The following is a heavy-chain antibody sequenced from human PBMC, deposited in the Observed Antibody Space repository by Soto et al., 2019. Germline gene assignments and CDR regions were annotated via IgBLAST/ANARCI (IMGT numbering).Heavy chain of an antibody. J-gene: IGHJ6*02. CDR3: ARDRGYDAHDYYYNAMDV. Sequence: GSLRLSCISSGFTFRTYTMNWVRQAPGKGLEWVSGIRGFSPYTFYAESVKGRFTISRDNAKNSVFLQMDSLRAEDTAVYYCARDRGYDAHDYYYNAMDVWGQGTTVTVS. D-gene: IGHD3-10*01. V-gene: IGHV3-21*01. CDR1: GFTFRTYT. CDR2: IRGFSPYT.